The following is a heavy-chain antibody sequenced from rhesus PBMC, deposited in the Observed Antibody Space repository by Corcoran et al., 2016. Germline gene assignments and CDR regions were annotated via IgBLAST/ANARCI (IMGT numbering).Heavy chain of an antibody. CDR2: IYGSGSTT. CDR1: GGSISSSY. J-gene: IGHJ2*01. CDR3: ARARGMGDGLRGPYWYFDL. D-gene: IGHD4-29*01. Sequence: QLQLQESGPGLVKPSETLSVTCAVSGGSISSSYWSWIRQAPGKGLEWIGYIYGSGSTTNHNPSPKSRVTLSLDTSKNPLSLKLSSVTAADTAVYFCARARGMGDGLRGPYWYFDLWGPGTPITISS. V-gene: IGHV4-169*01.